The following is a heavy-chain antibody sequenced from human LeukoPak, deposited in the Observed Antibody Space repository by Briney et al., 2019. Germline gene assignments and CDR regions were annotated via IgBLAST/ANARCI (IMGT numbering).Heavy chain of an antibody. J-gene: IGHJ4*02. CDR1: GFTFSNWW. Sequence: GGSLRLSCAASGFTFSNWWMTWVRLAPGKGLEWVANIKHDGSEESYVDSVKGRFTISRDNAKNTLYLQMNSLRVEDMAVYYCVRALTGTEDFWGQGTLVTVSS. V-gene: IGHV3-7*01. D-gene: IGHD1-7*01. CDR2: IKHDGSEE. CDR3: VRALTGTEDF.